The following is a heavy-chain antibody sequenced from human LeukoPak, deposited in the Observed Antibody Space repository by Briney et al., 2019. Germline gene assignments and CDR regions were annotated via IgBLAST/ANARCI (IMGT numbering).Heavy chain of an antibody. CDR1: EFTFSSYS. CDR2: ITNSGNSK. J-gene: IGHJ6*02. D-gene: IGHD6-19*01. Sequence: GGSLRLSCAASEFTFSSYSMNWVRQAPGKGLEWVSYITNSGNSKSYADSVKGRFTISRDNTKNSLYLQMNGLRAEDTAVYYCARDPSHSSGWYSRTYYYYGMDVWGQGTTVTVSS. CDR3: ARDPSHSSGWYSRTYYYYGMDV. V-gene: IGHV3-48*01.